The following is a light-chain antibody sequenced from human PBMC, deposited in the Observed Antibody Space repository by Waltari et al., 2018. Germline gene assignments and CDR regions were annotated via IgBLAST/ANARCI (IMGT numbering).Light chain of an antibody. CDR1: QGISNS. CDR3: QQLYSYPIT. CDR2: AAS. V-gene: IGKV1-9*01. J-gene: IGKJ5*01. Sequence: DIQLTQSPSFLPASVGDRVTITCRASQGISNSLVWYQQTLGKVPKFLIYAASTLQSGVPSRFSGSGSGTEFTLTISSLQPEDFATYYCQQLYSYPITFGQGTRLEIK.